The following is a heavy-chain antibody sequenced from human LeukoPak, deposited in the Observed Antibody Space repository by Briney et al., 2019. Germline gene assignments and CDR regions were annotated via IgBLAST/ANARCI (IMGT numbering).Heavy chain of an antibody. D-gene: IGHD3-10*01. CDR2: IYSGGST. CDR3: ARAGYHKRTVSNYGSGSYTGDYFDF. V-gene: IGHV3-53*01. J-gene: IGHJ4*02. CDR1: GFTVSSNY. Sequence: GGSLRLSCAASGFTVSSNYMSWVRQAPGKGLEWVSVIYSGGSTYYADSVKGRFTISRDNSKNTLYLQMNSLRAEDTAVYYCARAGYHKRTVSNYGSGSYTGDYFDFWGQGTLVTVSS.